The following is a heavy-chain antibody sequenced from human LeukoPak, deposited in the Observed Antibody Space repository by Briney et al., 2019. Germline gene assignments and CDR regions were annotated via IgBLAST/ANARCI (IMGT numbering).Heavy chain of an antibody. D-gene: IGHD1-26*01. CDR1: GSTFSNYA. V-gene: IGHV3-30*01. Sequence: PGKSLRLSCAASGSTFSNYAMHWVRQAPGKGLEWVSLISSGGTYEYYADSVKGRFTISRDNSKNTLYLQLNSLRAEDTTVYYCARDRGGSYSAIDYWGQGTLVTVSS. CDR3: ARDRGGSYSAIDY. CDR2: ISSGGTYE. J-gene: IGHJ4*02.